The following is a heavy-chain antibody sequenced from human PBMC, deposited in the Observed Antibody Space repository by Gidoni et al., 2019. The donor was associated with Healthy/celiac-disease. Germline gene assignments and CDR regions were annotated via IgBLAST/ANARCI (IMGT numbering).Heavy chain of an antibody. CDR1: GFTVRSNY. D-gene: IGHD6-19*01. J-gene: IGHJ3*02. V-gene: IGHV3-53*01. CDR3: ARDHEYSSGLDAFDI. Sequence: EVQLVESGGGLIQPGGSLSLSGAASGFTVRSNYMRWVRQAPGKGLEWVSVIYSGGSTYYADSVKGRFTISRDNSKNTLYLQMNSLRAEDTAVYYCARDHEYSSGLDAFDIWGQGTMVTVSS. CDR2: IYSGGST.